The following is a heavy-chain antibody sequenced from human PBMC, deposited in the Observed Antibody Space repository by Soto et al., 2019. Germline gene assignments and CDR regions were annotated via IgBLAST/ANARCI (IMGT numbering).Heavy chain of an antibody. D-gene: IGHD1-26*01. CDR2: ISSSSSTI. CDR3: AREEGLLNGFDP. J-gene: IGHJ5*02. V-gene: IGHV3-48*01. Sequence: EVQLVESGGGLVQPGGSLRLSCAASGFTFSSYSMNWVRQAPGKGLAWVSYISSSSSTIYYADSVKGRFTISRDNAKNSLYLQMNNLRAEDTAVYYCAREEGLLNGFDPWGQGTLVTVSS. CDR1: GFTFSSYS.